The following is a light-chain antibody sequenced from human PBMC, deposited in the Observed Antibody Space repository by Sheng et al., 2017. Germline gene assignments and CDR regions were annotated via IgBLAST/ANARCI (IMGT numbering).Light chain of an antibody. CDR1: ETIHGNY. J-gene: IGKJ3*01. V-gene: IGKV3-20*01. Sequence: IVLTQSPGTLSLSPGERATLSCRTSETIHGNYLAWYQQKPGRAPRLLIYAASSRATGIPHRFRGSGSGRDFTLTIAGLEPEDLAVYYCQQYGTSPVTFGPGTKVAI. CDR2: AAS. CDR3: QQYGTSPVT.